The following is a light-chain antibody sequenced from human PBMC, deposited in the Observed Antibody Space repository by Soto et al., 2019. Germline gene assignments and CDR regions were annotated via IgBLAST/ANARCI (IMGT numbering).Light chain of an antibody. J-gene: IGKJ5*01. Sequence: EIMMTQSPATLSVSPGERATLSCRASQSVRNNIAWYQQKPGQAPRLLIYYASTRATGIPARLSGSGSGTEFTLTISRLQSEDFALYYWRQYHIWPPITFGQGTRLEIK. V-gene: IGKV3-15*01. CDR1: QSVRNN. CDR3: RQYHIWPPIT. CDR2: YAS.